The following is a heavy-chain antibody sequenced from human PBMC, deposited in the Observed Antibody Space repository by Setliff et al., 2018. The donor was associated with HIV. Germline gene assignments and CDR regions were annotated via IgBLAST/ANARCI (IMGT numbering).Heavy chain of an antibody. D-gene: IGHD5-18*01. V-gene: IGHV3-48*04. CDR1: GFSFNNYN. J-gene: IGHJ4*02. CDR3: AREQLDKENDY. Sequence: GGSLRLSCAASGFSFNNYNMNWVRQAPGKGLEWISYISSSGSSIYYGDSVKGRFAISRDNAKNSLYLQLNSLRAEDTALYYCAREQLDKENDYWGQGTQVTVSS. CDR2: ISSSGSSI.